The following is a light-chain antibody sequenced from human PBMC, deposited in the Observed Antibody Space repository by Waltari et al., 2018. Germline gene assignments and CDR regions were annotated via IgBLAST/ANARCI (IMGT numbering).Light chain of an antibody. Sequence: IQMTQSPSSVSASVGDRVTITCRASQAIRNWLTWYQHKPGQAPKLLIYTASTLHSGVPSRFSGSGSGTDFTLTISSLQPEDFATYDCQQANSFPLTFGGGTKVEI. J-gene: IGKJ4*01. CDR2: TAS. V-gene: IGKV1-12*01. CDR1: QAIRNW. CDR3: QQANSFPLT.